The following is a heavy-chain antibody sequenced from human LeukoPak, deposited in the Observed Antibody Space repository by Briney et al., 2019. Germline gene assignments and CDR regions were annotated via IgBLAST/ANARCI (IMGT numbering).Heavy chain of an antibody. CDR1: GGSISSYY. J-gene: IGHJ4*02. CDR2: IHYSGIT. Sequence: PSETLSLTCSVSGGSISSYYWSWIRQPPGKGLEWIGYIHYSGITNYNPSLKSRVTISVDTSKNQFSLKLSSVTAADTAVYYCARSEGIAAAVDYWGQGTLVTVSS. D-gene: IGHD6-13*01. V-gene: IGHV4-59*01. CDR3: ARSEGIAAAVDY.